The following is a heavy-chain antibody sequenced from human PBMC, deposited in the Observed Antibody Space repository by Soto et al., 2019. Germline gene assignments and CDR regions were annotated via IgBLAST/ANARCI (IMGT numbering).Heavy chain of an antibody. CDR3: ARPSSGGPNDPFDV. V-gene: IGHV5-51*01. CDR2: IYPGYSHA. Sequence: GESLKISCKGSGYSFTNYWIGWVRQMTGKGLEWMGIIYPGYSHAIYSPSFQGQVTMSADKSISTAYLQWSSLKASDTAMYYCARPSSGGPNDPFDVWGQGTMVTVSS. D-gene: IGHD1-26*01. J-gene: IGHJ3*01. CDR1: GYSFTNYW.